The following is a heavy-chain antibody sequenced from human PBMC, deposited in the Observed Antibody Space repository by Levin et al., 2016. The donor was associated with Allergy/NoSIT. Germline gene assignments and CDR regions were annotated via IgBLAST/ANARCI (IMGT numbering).Heavy chain of an antibody. CDR3: AKDSSGGIIGGGWFDP. D-gene: IGHD3-10*01. CDR2: ISGSGGTT. V-gene: IGHV3-23*01. J-gene: IGHJ5*02. Sequence: WIRQPPGKGLDWVSAISGSGGTTFDADSVKGRFTISRDNSKNTLFLQMNSLRAEDTAVYYCAKDSSGGIIGGGWFDPWGQGTLVTVSS.